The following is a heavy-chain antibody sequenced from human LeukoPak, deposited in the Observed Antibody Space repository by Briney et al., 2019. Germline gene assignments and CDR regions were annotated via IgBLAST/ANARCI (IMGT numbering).Heavy chain of an antibody. Sequence: GGSLRLSCAASGFTFSSYAMSWVRQAPGKGLEWVSSINGIGGSTRYADSVKGRFTISRDNSKNTLFLQMNSLRAEDTAVYYCAKAPRDGYMPFEYWGQGTLVTVSS. CDR3: AKAPRDGYMPFEY. V-gene: IGHV3-23*01. D-gene: IGHD5-24*01. J-gene: IGHJ4*02. CDR1: GFTFSSYA. CDR2: INGIGGST.